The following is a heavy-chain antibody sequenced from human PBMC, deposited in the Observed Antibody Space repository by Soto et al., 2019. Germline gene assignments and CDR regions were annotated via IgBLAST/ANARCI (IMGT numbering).Heavy chain of an antibody. CDR2: IITILGIA. J-gene: IGHJ6*02. Sequence: SVKVSFKASGCTFSISSLSWVRQAPGPRLEWMGRIITILGIANYAQKFQGRVTITADKSTSTAYMELSSLRSEDTAVYYCARDKRDYYGSGTMGLYGMDVWGQGTTVTVSS. D-gene: IGHD3-10*01. CDR3: ARDKRDYYGSGTMGLYGMDV. V-gene: IGHV1-69*04. CDR1: GCTFSISS.